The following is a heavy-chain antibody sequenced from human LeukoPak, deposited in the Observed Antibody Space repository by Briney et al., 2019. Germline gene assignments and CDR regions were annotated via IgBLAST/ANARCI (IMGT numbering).Heavy chain of an antibody. CDR1: GFTFSSYW. CDR2: INSDGSST. CDR3: ARDYGSGSYPDY. Sequence: GGSLRLSCAASGFTFSSYWMHWVRQAPGKGLVWVSRINSDGSSTSYADSVKGRFTISRDNAKNTLYLQMNSLRAADTAVYYCARDYGSGSYPDYWGQGTLVTVSS. D-gene: IGHD3-10*01. V-gene: IGHV3-74*01. J-gene: IGHJ4*02.